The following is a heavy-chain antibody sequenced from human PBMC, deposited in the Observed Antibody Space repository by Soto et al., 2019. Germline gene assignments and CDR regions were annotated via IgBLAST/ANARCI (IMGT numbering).Heavy chain of an antibody. CDR3: AKRQGTGADAKNFDF. J-gene: IGHJ4*02. D-gene: IGHD2-2*01. Sequence: GGSLRLSCAASGFLFSNHAMSWVRQAPGKWLEWVAGISDSGGLTYYADSVKGRFIMSRDNSKNTLYLQMKNLRADDTAVYFCAKRQGTGADAKNFDFWGQGXLVTVYS. V-gene: IGHV3-23*01. CDR1: GFLFSNHA. CDR2: ISDSGGLT.